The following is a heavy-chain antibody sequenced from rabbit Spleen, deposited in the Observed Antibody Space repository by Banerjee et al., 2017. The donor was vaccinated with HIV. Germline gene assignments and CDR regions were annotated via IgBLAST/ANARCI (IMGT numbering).Heavy chain of an antibody. J-gene: IGHJ4*01. CDR2: LYTGNGKT. Sequence: QEQLVESGGGLVKPGASLTLTCTATGFSFSSNYDMCWVRQAPGKGLEWIGCLYTGNGKTYYARWAKGRFPISKSSSTTVTLQMPSLTAADTATYFCARDAGTYDYIDVYFNLWGQGPLVTVS. V-gene: IGHV1S45*01. CDR3: ARDAGTYDYIDVYFNL. CDR1: GFSFSSNYD. D-gene: IGHD4-2*01.